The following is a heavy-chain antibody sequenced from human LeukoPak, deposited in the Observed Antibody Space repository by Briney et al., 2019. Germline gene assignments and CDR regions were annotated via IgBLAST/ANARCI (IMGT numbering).Heavy chain of an antibody. D-gene: IGHD5-12*01. Sequence: RASVKVSCKASGGTFSSYAISWVRQAPGQGLEWMGRIIPILGIANYAQKFQGRVTITADKSTSTVYMELSSLRSEDTAVYYCARLRDDIVAYIDYWGQGTLVTVSS. J-gene: IGHJ4*02. CDR3: ARLRDDIVAYIDY. V-gene: IGHV1-69*04. CDR1: GGTFSSYA. CDR2: IIPILGIA.